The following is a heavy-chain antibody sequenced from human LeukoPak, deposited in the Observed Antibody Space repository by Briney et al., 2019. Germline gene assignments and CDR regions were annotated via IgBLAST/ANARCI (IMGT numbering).Heavy chain of an antibody. J-gene: IGHJ5*02. Sequence: ASVKVSCKAPGYTFTSYYMHWVRQAPGQGLEWMGIINPSGGSTSYAQKFQGRVTMTRDTSTSTVYMELSSLRSEDTAVYYCARDGIGGSSSAWFDPWGQGTLVTVSS. D-gene: IGHD6-6*01. CDR3: ARDGIGGSSSAWFDP. V-gene: IGHV1-46*01. CDR2: INPSGGST. CDR1: GYTFTSYY.